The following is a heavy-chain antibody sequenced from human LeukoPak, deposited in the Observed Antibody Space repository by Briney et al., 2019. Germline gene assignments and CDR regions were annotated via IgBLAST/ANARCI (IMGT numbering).Heavy chain of an antibody. J-gene: IGHJ4*02. CDR1: GYTFTSYY. CDR3: ARVAPDDPSIAALGD. Sequence: GASVKVSCKASGYTFTSYYMHWVRQAPGQGLEWMGIINPSGGSTSYAQKFQGRVTMTRDTSTSTVYMELSSLRSEDTAVYYCARVAPDDPSIAALGDWGQGTLVTVSS. CDR2: INPSGGST. D-gene: IGHD6-6*01. V-gene: IGHV1-46*01.